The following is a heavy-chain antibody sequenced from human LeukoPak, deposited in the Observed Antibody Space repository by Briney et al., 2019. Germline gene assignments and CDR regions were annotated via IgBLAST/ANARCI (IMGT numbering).Heavy chain of an antibody. V-gene: IGHV3-7*01. Sequence: HPGGSLRFSCAASGFTFSSYWMSWVRQAPGKGLEWVANIKQDGSEKHYVDSVKGRFTISRDNAKKSLFLHMNSLRVEDTAVYYCARGSEYTSSTNYYFDYWGQGTLVTVSS. CDR3: ARGSEYTSSTNYYFDY. CDR1: GFTFSSYW. J-gene: IGHJ4*02. D-gene: IGHD6-6*01. CDR2: IKQDGSEK.